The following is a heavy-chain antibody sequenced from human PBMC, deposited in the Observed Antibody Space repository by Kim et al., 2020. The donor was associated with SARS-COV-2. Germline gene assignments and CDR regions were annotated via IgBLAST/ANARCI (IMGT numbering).Heavy chain of an antibody. V-gene: IGHV1-3*01. CDR2: INAGNGNT. CDR3: ARDGYYDIFTCDY. CDR1: GYTFTSYA. D-gene: IGHD3-9*01. J-gene: IGHJ4*02. Sequence: ASVKVSCKASGYTFTSYARHWVRQAPGQRLEWMGWINAGNGNTKYSRKFQGRVTITRDTSASTAYMELSSLRSEDTAVYYCARDGYYDIFTCDYWGQGTL.